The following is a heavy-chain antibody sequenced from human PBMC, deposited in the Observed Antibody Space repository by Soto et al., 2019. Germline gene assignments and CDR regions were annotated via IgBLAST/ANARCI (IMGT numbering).Heavy chain of an antibody. V-gene: IGHV4-30-4*01. D-gene: IGHD2-21*02. CDR3: VRTARQGAVAPHWFDR. J-gene: IGHJ5*02. CDR2: VYYTGST. Sequence: LSLTCTVSGASIRSTDYYWSWIRRAPGKGLEWIGYVYYTGSTYYNPSLMSRLTISVDTSKNQFSLKLTSVTAAETAVYYCVRTARQGAVAPHWFDRWGQGTQVTVSS. CDR1: GASIRSTDYY.